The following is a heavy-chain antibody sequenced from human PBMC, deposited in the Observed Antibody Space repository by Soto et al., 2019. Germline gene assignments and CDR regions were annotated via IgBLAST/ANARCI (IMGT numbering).Heavy chain of an antibody. J-gene: IGHJ5*02. D-gene: IGHD3-10*01. CDR3: VKFKQAMVRGVTPRTNWFDP. CDR1: GFTFSSYA. CDR2: ISSNGGST. Sequence: PGGSLTLSCSASGFTFSSYAMHWVRQAPGKGLEYFSAISSNGGSTYYADSVKGRFTISRDNSKNTLYLQMSSLRAEDTAVYYCVKFKQAMVRGVTPRTNWFDPWGQGTLVTVSS. V-gene: IGHV3-64D*08.